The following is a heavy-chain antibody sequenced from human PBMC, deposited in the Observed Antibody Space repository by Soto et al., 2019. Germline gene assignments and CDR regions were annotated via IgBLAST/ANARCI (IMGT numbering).Heavy chain of an antibody. J-gene: IGHJ4*02. Sequence: QITLNESGPTVVRPTETLTLTCRFSGFSLTTSGVGVGWIRQSPGKAPEWLALIYWDDDKRYSASLKSRLTNTKHTSKNQVVLTVSDLDPTDTATYYCAHRVLRTVFGLVTTTAIYFDFWGQGTPVAVSS. CDR3: AHRVLRTVFGLVTTTAIYFDF. CDR1: GFSLTTSGVG. D-gene: IGHD3-3*01. CDR2: IYWDDDK. V-gene: IGHV2-5*02.